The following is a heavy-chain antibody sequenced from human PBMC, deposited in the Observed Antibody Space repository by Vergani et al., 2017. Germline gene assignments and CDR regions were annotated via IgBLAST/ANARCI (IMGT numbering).Heavy chain of an antibody. CDR3: AMAGRWIGAAASVFDY. V-gene: IGHV5-51*03. J-gene: IGHJ4*02. CDR2: IYPGDSDT. D-gene: IGHD3-10*01. Sequence: EVQLVQSGAEVKKPGESLKISCKGSGYSFTSYWIGWVRQMPGKGLEWMGIIYPGDSDTRYSPSFQGQVTISADKSISTAYLQWSSLKASDTAMYYCAMAGRWIGAAASVFDYWGQGTLVTVSS. CDR1: GYSFTSYW.